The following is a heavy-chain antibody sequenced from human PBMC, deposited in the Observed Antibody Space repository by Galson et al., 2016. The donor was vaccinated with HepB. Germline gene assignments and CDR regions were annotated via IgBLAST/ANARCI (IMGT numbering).Heavy chain of an antibody. CDR3: AKKGYSSGKFDAFDI. Sequence: SLRLSCAASGFAFSSHSMNWVRQAPGKGLEWLAYISGSSDKIYYGDSVKGRFTISRDNSKSTLYLQMSSLRADDTAVYSCAKKGYSSGKFDAFDIWGQGTVVTVSS. V-gene: IGHV3-48*01. CDR2: ISGSSDKI. D-gene: IGHD6-19*01. CDR1: GFAFSSHS. J-gene: IGHJ3*02.